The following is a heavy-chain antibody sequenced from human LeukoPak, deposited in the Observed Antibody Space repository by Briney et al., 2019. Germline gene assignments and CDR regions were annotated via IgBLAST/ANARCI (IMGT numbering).Heavy chain of an antibody. D-gene: IGHD1-1*01. CDR1: GGTFSSYA. V-gene: IGHV1-69*05. J-gene: IGHJ6*03. CDR2: IIPIFGTA. Sequence: SVKVSCKASGGTFSSYAISWVRQAPGQGLEWMGRIIPIFGTANYAQKFQGRVTITTDESTSTAYMELSSLRSEDTAVYYCARGYNWNAQPGDYYYYCMDVWGKGTTVTVS. CDR3: ARGYNWNAQPGDYYYYCMDV.